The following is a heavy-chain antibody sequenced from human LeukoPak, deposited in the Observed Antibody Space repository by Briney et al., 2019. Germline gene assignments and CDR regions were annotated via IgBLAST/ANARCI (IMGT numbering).Heavy chain of an antibody. V-gene: IGHV3-30*02. Sequence: GGSLRLSCAASGSTSSTNGIYWVRQAPGKGLEWVAFIPYDGSDIYYVDSVKGRFTISRDNTKNTVYLQMVSVRGDDTAVYYCAKESTASYLFDYWGQGALVTVSS. CDR1: GSTSSTNG. D-gene: IGHD3-10*01. J-gene: IGHJ4*02. CDR3: AKESTASYLFDY. CDR2: IPYDGSDI.